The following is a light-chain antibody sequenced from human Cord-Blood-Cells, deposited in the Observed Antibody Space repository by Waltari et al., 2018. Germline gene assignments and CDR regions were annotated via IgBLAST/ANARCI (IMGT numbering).Light chain of an antibody. J-gene: IGLJ3*02. Sequence: SYELTQPSSVSVSPGQTARLTCSGDVLAKQYDRWFQQKPGQAPVLVIYKDSERPPGIPERFSGSSSGTTVTLTISGAQVEDEADYYCYSAADNNWVFGGGTKLTVL. CDR3: YSAADNNWV. V-gene: IGLV3-27*01. CDR2: KDS. CDR1: VLAKQY.